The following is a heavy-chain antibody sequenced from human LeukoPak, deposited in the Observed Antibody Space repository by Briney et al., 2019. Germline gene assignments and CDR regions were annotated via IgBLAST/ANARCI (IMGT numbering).Heavy chain of an antibody. D-gene: IGHD6-6*01. V-gene: IGHV1-2*06. CDR3: ARGDLTSIAARISFDY. Sequence: ASVEVSCKASGYTFTGYYMHWVRQAPGQGLEWMGRINPNSGGTNYAQKFQGRVTMTRDTSISTAYMELSRLRSDDTAVYYCARGDLTSIAARISFDYWGQGTLVTVSS. CDR2: INPNSGGT. CDR1: GYTFTGYY. J-gene: IGHJ4*02.